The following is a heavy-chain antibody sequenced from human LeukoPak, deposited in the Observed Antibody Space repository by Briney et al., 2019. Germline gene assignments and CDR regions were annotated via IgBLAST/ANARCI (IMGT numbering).Heavy chain of an antibody. CDR2: ISGSGGST. D-gene: IGHD3-10*02. Sequence: GGSLRLSCAASGFTFSDHYMDWVRQAPGKGLEWVSAISGSGGSTYYADSVRGRSTISRDNAKNSLYLQMNSLRAEDTAVYYCAELGITMIGGVWGKGTTVTISS. CDR1: GFTFSDHY. CDR3: AELGITMIGGV. J-gene: IGHJ6*04. V-gene: IGHV3-11*04.